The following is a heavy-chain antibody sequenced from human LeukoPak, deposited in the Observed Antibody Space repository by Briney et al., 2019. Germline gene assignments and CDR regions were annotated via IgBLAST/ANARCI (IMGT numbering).Heavy chain of an antibody. CDR1: GFTFSSYG. V-gene: IGHV3-30*18. CDR2: ISYDGSNK. Sequence: GGSLRLSCAASGFTFSSYGMHWVRQAPGKGLEWVAVISYDGSNKYYADSVKGRFTISRDNSKNTLYLQMNSLRAEDTAVYYCAKDPGDLLRWYDTKIDYWGQGTLVTVSS. J-gene: IGHJ4*02. D-gene: IGHD4-23*01. CDR3: AKDPGDLLRWYDTKIDY.